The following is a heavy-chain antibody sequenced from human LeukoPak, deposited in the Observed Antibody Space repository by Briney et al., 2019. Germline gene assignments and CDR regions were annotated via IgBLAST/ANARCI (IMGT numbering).Heavy chain of an antibody. CDR2: IIPIFGTA. V-gene: IGHV1-69*05. CDR3: ARDVGGYSYGSRY. J-gene: IGHJ4*02. CDR1: GGTFSSYA. D-gene: IGHD5-18*01. Sequence: SVKVSCKASGGTFSSYAISWVRQAPGQGLEWMGGIIPIFGTANYAQKFRGRVTMTRDTSTSTVYMELSSLRSEDTAVYYCARDVGGYSYGSRYWGQGTLVTVSS.